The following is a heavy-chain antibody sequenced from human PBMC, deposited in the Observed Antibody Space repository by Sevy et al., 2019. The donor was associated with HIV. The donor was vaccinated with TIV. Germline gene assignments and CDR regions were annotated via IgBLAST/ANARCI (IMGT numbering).Heavy chain of an antibody. D-gene: IGHD6-13*01. CDR2: IYYSGST. J-gene: IGHJ6*02. V-gene: IGHV4-31*03. CDR1: GGSISSGGYY. Sequence: SETLSLTCTVSGGSISSGGYYWSWIRQHPGKGLEWIGYIYYSGSTYYNPSLKSRVTISVDTPKNQFSLKLGSVTAADTAVYYCARDYSSSWSDYYYYGMDVWGQGTTVTVSS. CDR3: ARDYSSSWSDYYYYGMDV.